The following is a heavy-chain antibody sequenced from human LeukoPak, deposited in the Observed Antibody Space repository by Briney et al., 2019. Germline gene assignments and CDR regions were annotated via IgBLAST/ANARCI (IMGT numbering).Heavy chain of an antibody. J-gene: IGHJ4*02. CDR3: ARDRWWEPTDFSFDY. Sequence: ASVKVSCKASGYTFTSYAMHWVRQAPGQRLEWMGWINAGNGNTKYSQKFQGRVTITRDTSASTAYMELSSLRSEDTAVYYCARDRWWEPTDFSFDYWGQGTLVTVSS. CDR2: INAGNGNT. V-gene: IGHV1-3*01. D-gene: IGHD1-26*01. CDR1: GYTFTSYA.